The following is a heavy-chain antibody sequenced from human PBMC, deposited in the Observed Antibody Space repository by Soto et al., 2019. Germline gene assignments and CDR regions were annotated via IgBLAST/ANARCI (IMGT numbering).Heavy chain of an antibody. J-gene: IGHJ5*02. D-gene: IGHD3-3*01. CDR1: GYTFTSYG. CDR2: ISAYNGNT. CDR3: ARVELRVVEWLLGSNWFDP. Sequence: ASVKVSCKASGYTFTSYGISWVRQAPGQGLEWMGWISAYNGNTNYAQKLQGRVTMTTDTSTSTAYMELRSLRSDDTAVYYCARVELRVVEWLLGSNWFDPWGQGTLVTVSS. V-gene: IGHV1-18*01.